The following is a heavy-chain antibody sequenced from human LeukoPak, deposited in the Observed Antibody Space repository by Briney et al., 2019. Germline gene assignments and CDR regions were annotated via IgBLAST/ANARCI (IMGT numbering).Heavy chain of an antibody. D-gene: IGHD3-22*01. J-gene: IGHJ4*02. CDR1: GGSLSSDGYY. CDR3: ARGESDSSGYYFED. CDR2: IYYSGST. V-gene: IGHV4-31*01. Sequence: SQTLSLTCTVSGGSLSSDGYYWSWIRHHPGKGLEGIVYIYYSGSTYYNPSLKNPVTISVDTSKNQFSLKLSSVTAADTAVYYCARGESDSSGYYFEDWGQGTLVTVSS.